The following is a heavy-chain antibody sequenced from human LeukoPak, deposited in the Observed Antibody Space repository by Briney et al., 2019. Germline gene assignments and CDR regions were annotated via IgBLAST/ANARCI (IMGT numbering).Heavy chain of an antibody. D-gene: IGHD6-19*01. Sequence: ETLSLTCTVSGGSISSSSYYWGWIRQPPGKGLEWIGSIYYSGSTYYNPSLKSRVTISVDTSKNQLSLKLHSVTAADTAVYYCARSDSSGPLIPLFDYWGQGTLVTVSS. CDR3: ARSDSSGPLIPLFDY. V-gene: IGHV4-39*01. CDR2: IYYSGST. J-gene: IGHJ4*02. CDR1: GGSISSSSYY.